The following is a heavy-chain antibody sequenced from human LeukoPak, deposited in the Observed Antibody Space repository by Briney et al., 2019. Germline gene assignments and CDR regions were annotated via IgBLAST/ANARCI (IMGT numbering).Heavy chain of an antibody. D-gene: IGHD5-12*01. V-gene: IGHV4-59*08. CDR1: GGSISSYY. CDR3: ARHRGTGYNPVDY. CDR2: IYYSGTT. Sequence: PSETLSLTCTVSGGSISSYYWSWIRQPPERSLEWIGYIYYSGTTNYNPSLKSRVTISVDTSKNQLSLKLSSVTASDTAIYYCARHRGTGYNPVDYWGQGTLVTVSS. J-gene: IGHJ4*02.